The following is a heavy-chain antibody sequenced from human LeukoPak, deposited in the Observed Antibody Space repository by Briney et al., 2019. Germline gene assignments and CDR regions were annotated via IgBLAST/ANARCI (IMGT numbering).Heavy chain of an antibody. Sequence: GGSLRLSCAASGFTVSSTYMSWVRQAPGKGLEWVSAIGGSGDSTYYADSVKGRFTISRDNSQNTLYLQMNSLRAEDTAVYYCAASLPNIVVVPATKGPFGDWGQGALVTVSS. D-gene: IGHD2-2*01. CDR2: IGGSGDST. J-gene: IGHJ4*02. V-gene: IGHV3-23*01. CDR3: AASLPNIVVVPATKGPFGD. CDR1: GFTVSSTY.